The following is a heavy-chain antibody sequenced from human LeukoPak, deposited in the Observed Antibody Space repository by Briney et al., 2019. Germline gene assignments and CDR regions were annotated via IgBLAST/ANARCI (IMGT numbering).Heavy chain of an antibody. V-gene: IGHV1-18*01. CDR3: ARVELRYFDWSDDY. Sequence: ASVKVSCKASGYTFTSYDINWVRQATGQGLEWMGWISAYNGNTNYAQKLQGRVTMTTDTSTSTAYMELRSLRSDDTAVYYCARVELRYFDWSDDYWGQGTLVTVSS. J-gene: IGHJ4*02. CDR2: ISAYNGNT. CDR1: GYTFTSYD. D-gene: IGHD3-9*01.